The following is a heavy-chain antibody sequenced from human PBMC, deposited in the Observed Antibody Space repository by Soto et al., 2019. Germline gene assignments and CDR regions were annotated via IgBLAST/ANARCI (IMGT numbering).Heavy chain of an antibody. Sequence: QVQLQESGPGLVKPSQTLSLTCTVSGGSISSGGYYWSWIHQHPGKGLEWIGYIYYSGSTYYNPSLKSRVTISVDTSKNQFSLKLSSVTAADTAVYYCARASYDFWSGYYKYYFDYWGQGTLVTVSS. D-gene: IGHD3-3*01. CDR2: IYYSGST. CDR1: GGSISSGGYY. V-gene: IGHV4-31*03. CDR3: ARASYDFWSGYYKYYFDY. J-gene: IGHJ4*02.